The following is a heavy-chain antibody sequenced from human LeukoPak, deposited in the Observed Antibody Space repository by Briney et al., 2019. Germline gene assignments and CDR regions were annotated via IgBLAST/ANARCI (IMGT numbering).Heavy chain of an antibody. J-gene: IGHJ4*02. V-gene: IGHV3-33*06. CDR2: IWYDGSNK. CDR1: GFTFSSYG. D-gene: IGHD3-10*01. Sequence: GGSLRLSCAASGFTFSSYGMRWVRQAPGKGLEWVAVIWYDGSNKYYADSVKGRFTISRDNSKNTLYLQMNSLRAEDTAVYYCAKTMVRGVIPSPLDYWGQGTLVTVSS. CDR3: AKTMVRGVIPSPLDY.